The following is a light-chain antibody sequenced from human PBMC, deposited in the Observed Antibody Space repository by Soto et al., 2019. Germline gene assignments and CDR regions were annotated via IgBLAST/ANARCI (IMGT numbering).Light chain of an antibody. J-gene: IGKJ4*01. CDR1: QGIAKY. CDR3: QQAENLPHP. Sequence: DTQMTQSPSSLSASIGDRVPITCQASQGIAKYLHWYQQKPGKAPKLLIYHASNLQTGVPSRFSGSGSGTHFPLIIRRLQPDEIATYFCQQAENLPHPVGGGTKVEIK. V-gene: IGKV1-33*01. CDR2: HAS.